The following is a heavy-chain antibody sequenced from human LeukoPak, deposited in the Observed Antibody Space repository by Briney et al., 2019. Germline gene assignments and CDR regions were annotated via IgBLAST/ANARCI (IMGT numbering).Heavy chain of an antibody. D-gene: IGHD2-15*01. CDR3: ARLQCSGGSCYIDY. V-gene: IGHV5-51*01. Sequence: GESLKISCKGSGYSFTSYWIGWVRQMPGRGLEWMGIIYPGDSDTRYSPSFQGQVTISADKSISTAYLQWSSLRASDTAMFYCARLQCSGGSCYIDYWGQGSLVSVSS. CDR1: GYSFTSYW. CDR2: IYPGDSDT. J-gene: IGHJ4*02.